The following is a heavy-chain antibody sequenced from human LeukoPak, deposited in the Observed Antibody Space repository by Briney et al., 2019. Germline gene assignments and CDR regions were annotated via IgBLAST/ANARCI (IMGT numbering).Heavy chain of an antibody. CDR1: GFTFSSYS. CDR3: ARVLGSTSSRGGYYYYMDV. V-gene: IGHV3-21*01. CDR2: ISSSSSYI. J-gene: IGHJ6*03. D-gene: IGHD2-2*01. Sequence: GGSLRLSCAASGFTFSSYSMNWVRQAPGKGLEWVSSISSSSSYIYYADSVKGRFTISRDNAKNSLYLQMNSLRAEDTAVYYCARVLGSTSSRGGYYYYMDVWGKGTTVTVSS.